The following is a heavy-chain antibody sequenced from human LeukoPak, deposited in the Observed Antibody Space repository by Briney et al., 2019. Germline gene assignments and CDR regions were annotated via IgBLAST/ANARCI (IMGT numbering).Heavy chain of an antibody. V-gene: IGHV4-39*07. J-gene: IGHJ5*02. CDR2: IYYSGST. Sequence: SETLSLTCTVSGGSISSSSYYWGWIRQPPGKGLEWIGSIYYSGSTYYNPSLKSRVTISVDTSKNQFSLKLSSVTAADTAVYYCARRRGSSWYFTSWFDPWGQGPLVTVSS. CDR1: GGSISSSSYY. D-gene: IGHD6-13*01. CDR3: ARRRGSSWYFTSWFDP.